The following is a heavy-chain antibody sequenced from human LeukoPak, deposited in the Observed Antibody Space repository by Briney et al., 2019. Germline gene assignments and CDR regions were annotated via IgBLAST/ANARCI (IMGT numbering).Heavy chain of an antibody. D-gene: IGHD6-13*01. J-gene: IGHJ4*02. Sequence: GGSLRLSCVASGFTFSSYAMNWVRQAPGKGLEWVSLISGSGGNTYYADSVKGRFTISRDNSKNTLYLQMNSLRAEDTAVYYCAKDLRGSSSSFDYWGQGTLVTVSS. CDR2: ISGSGGNT. V-gene: IGHV3-23*01. CDR1: GFTFSSYA. CDR3: AKDLRGSSSSFDY.